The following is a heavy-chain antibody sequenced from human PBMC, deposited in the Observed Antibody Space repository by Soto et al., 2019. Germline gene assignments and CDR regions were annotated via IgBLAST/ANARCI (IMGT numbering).Heavy chain of an antibody. J-gene: IGHJ6*03. D-gene: IGHD2-2*01. CDR3: AKDTSSSPYYMDV. CDR2: ISYNGSNK. CDR1: GFTFSSYA. V-gene: IGHV3-30-3*02. Sequence: PGGSLRLSCAASGFTFSSYAMHWVRQAPGKGLEWVAVISYNGSNKYYADSVKGRFTISRDNSQNTLHLQMNSLRPEDTAVYYCAKDTSSSPYYMDVWGKGTTVTVSS.